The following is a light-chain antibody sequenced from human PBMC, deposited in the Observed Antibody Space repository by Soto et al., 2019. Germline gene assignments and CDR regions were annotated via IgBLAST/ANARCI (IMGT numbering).Light chain of an antibody. Sequence: QSALTQPASVSGSPGQSITISCIGSSSDFGTYYLFSWYQQHPGKAPKLIIYEGTKRPSGVSTRFSGSKSGNTASLTVSGLQAEDEADYFCCSYAATFSVFGGGTKLTVL. CDR2: EGT. V-gene: IGLV2-23*01. CDR1: SSDFGTYYL. CDR3: CSYAATFSV. J-gene: IGLJ3*02.